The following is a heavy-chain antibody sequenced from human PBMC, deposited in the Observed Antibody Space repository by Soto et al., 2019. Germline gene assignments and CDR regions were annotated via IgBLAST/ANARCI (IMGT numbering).Heavy chain of an antibody. Sequence: ASVKVSCKASGYTFTSYGISWVRQAPGQGLEWMGIINPSGGSTSYAQKFQGRVTMTRDTSTSTVYMELSSLRSEDTAVYYCARDATAFVVVTDNWFDPWGQGTLVTVSS. CDR2: INPSGGST. V-gene: IGHV1-46*03. CDR1: GYTFTSYG. J-gene: IGHJ5*02. CDR3: ARDATAFVVVTDNWFDP. D-gene: IGHD2-21*02.